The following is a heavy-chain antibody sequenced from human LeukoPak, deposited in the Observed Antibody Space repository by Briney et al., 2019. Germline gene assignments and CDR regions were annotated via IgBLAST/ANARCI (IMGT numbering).Heavy chain of an antibody. Sequence: ASVKVSCKASGYTFTGYYMHWVRQAPGQGLEWMGWISAYNGNTNYAQKLQGRVTMNTDTSTSTAYMELRSLRSDDTAVYYCARGQYFDYWGQGTLVTVSS. CDR3: ARGQYFDY. CDR2: ISAYNGNT. CDR1: GYTFTGYY. V-gene: IGHV1-18*04. J-gene: IGHJ4*02.